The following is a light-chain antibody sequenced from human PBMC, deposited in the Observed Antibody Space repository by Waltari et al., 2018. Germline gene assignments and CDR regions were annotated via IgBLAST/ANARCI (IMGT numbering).Light chain of an antibody. CDR1: SSDVGFYTY. CDR3: NSYTGSSSWV. J-gene: IGLJ3*02. V-gene: IGLV2-14*01. CDR2: DVS. Sequence: QSALTQPASVSGSPGQSITISCTGTSSDVGFYTYVSWYQQHPGKAPKLIIYDVSERPSVVSDRFSGSKSGNTASLTISGLQAEDEADYYCNSYTGSSSWVFGGGTKLTVL.